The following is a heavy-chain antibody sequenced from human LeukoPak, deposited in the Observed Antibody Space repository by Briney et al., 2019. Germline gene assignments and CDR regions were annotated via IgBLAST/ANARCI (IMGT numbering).Heavy chain of an antibody. CDR1: GYTFTSYG. CDR3: ARADEYCSSTSCYALDWFDP. CDR2: ISAYNGNT. D-gene: IGHD2-2*01. V-gene: IGHV1-18*04. J-gene: IGHJ5*02. Sequence: ASVKVSCKASGYTFTSYGISWVRHAPGQGLEWMGWISAYNGNTNYAQKLQGRVTMTTDTSTSTAYMELRSLRSDDTAVYYCARADEYCSSTSCYALDWFDPWGQGTLVTVPS.